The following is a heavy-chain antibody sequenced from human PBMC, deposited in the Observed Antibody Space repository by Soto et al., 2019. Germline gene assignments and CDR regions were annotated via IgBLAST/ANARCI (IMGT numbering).Heavy chain of an antibody. CDR3: ARETHYGSGSYYPGAFDY. CDR2: IYYSGST. CDR1: GGSISSYY. D-gene: IGHD3-10*01. Sequence: SLTCTVSGGSISSYYWSWIRQPPGKGLEWIGYIYYSGSTNYNPSLKSRVTISVDTSKNQFSLKLSSVTAADTAVYYCARETHYGSGSYYPGAFDYWGQGTLVTVSS. V-gene: IGHV4-59*01. J-gene: IGHJ4*02.